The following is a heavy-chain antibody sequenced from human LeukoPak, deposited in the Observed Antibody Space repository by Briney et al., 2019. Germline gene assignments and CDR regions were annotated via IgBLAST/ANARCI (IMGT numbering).Heavy chain of an antibody. CDR3: ARAPSLRVTPDY. J-gene: IGHJ4*02. D-gene: IGHD5/OR15-5a*01. Sequence: GGSLRLSCAASGFIFSNYGMHWVRQAPGKGLEWVAVVWYDGSNKYYADSVKGRFTISRDNSKNMLYLQMNSLRAEDTAVYYCARAPSLRVTPDYWGQGTLVTVAS. CDR1: GFIFSNYG. CDR2: VWYDGSNK. V-gene: IGHV3-33*01.